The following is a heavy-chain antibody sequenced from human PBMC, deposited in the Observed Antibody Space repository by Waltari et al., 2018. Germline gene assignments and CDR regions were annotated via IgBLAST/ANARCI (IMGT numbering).Heavy chain of an antibody. CDR2: ISGSGGST. Sequence: EVQLLESGGGLVQPGGSLRLSCAASGFTFSSYAMSWVRQAPGKGLEWVSAISGSGGSTYYADSVKGRFTISRDNSKNTLYLQMNSLRAEDTAVYYCAKDGIFGVVRGSDYYYYYMDVWGKGTTVTISS. D-gene: IGHD3-3*01. CDR3: AKDGIFGVVRGSDYYYYYMDV. J-gene: IGHJ6*03. CDR1: GFTFSSYA. V-gene: IGHV3-23*01.